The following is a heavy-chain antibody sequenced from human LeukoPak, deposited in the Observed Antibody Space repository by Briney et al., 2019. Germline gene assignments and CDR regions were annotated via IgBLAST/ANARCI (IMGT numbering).Heavy chain of an antibody. CDR2: IWYDGSKK. CDR3: ARDVFADSSGGSFDF. D-gene: IGHD3-16*01. J-gene: IGHJ4*02. V-gene: IGHV3-33*01. CDR1: GFSFDTHG. Sequence: PGRSLRLSCAASGFSFDTHGMHWVRQAPGKGLEWVAVIWYDGSKKYYATSVKGRFTISRDNSKKSLFLQMNSLRAEDTALYYCARDVFADSSGGSFDFWGQGTLVTVSS.